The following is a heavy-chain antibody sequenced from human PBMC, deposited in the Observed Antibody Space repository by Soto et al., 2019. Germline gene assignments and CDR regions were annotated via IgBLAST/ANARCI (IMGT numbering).Heavy chain of an antibody. CDR2: IFHDGTA. D-gene: IGHD3-9*01. V-gene: IGHV4-4*02. Sequence: SETLSLTCAVSGVSISSGNWWTWVRQTPQRGLEYIGEIFHDGTANYYPSFERRVAISVDKSKNQFSLKLSSVTAADTAVYYCARGGLRYLDYWGQGTLVTVSS. CDR3: ARGGLRYLDY. CDR1: GVSISSGNW. J-gene: IGHJ4*02.